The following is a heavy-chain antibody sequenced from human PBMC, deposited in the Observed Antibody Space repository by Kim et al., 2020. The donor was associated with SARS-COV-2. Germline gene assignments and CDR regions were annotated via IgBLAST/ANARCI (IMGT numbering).Heavy chain of an antibody. D-gene: IGHD6-13*01. Sequence: TSYAQKFQGRVTMTRDTSTSTVYMELSSLRSEDMAVYYCARELFGSSPDYWGQGTLVTVSS. CDR3: ARELFGSSPDY. J-gene: IGHJ4*02. CDR2: T. V-gene: IGHV1-46*01.